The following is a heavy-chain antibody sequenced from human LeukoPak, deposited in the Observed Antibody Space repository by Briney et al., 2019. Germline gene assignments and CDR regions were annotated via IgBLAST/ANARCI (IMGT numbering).Heavy chain of an antibody. CDR2: ISAYNGNT. D-gene: IGHD3-10*01. CDR1: GYTFTSYG. J-gene: IGHJ4*02. V-gene: IGHV1-18*01. Sequence: ASVKVSCKASGYTFTSYGISWVRQAPGQGLEWMGWISAYNGNTNYAQKLQGRVTMTTDTSTSTAYMELRSLRSDDTAVYYCARGALLRGVITKLYYFDYWGQGTLVTVSS. CDR3: ARGALLRGVITKLYYFDY.